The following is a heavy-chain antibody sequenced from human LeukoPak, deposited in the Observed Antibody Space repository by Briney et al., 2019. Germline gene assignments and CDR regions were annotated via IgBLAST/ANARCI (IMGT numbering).Heavy chain of an antibody. D-gene: IGHD3-16*02. J-gene: IGHJ5*02. Sequence: GGSLRLSCAASGFTVSSNYMSWVRQAPGKGLEWVSVIYSGGSTYYADSVKGRFTISRDNSENTLYLQMNSLRAEDTAVYYCAREASHDYVWGSYRQGWFDPWGQGTLVTVSS. CDR3: AREASHDYVWGSYRQGWFDP. V-gene: IGHV3-53*01. CDR1: GFTVSSNY. CDR2: IYSGGST.